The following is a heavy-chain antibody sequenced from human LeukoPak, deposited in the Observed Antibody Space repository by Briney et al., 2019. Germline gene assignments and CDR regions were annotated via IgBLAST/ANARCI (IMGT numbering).Heavy chain of an antibody. CDR1: GFTFDDYA. D-gene: IGHD1-14*01. J-gene: IGHJ1*01. V-gene: IGHV3-66*04. Sequence: PGRSLRLSCAASGFTFDDYAMHWVRQAPGKGLEWVSVIYSGGSTYYADSVKGRFTISRDNSKNTLYLQMNSLRAEDTAVYYCARQKSRSNFQHWGQGTLVTVSS. CDR2: IYSGGST. CDR3: ARQKSRSNFQH.